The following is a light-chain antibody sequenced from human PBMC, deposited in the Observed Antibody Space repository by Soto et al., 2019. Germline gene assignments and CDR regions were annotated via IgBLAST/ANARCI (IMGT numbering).Light chain of an antibody. Sequence: EIVLTQFPATLSLSPGERATLSCRAGQSVHTYLAWYQQKPGQAPRLLISDASNRATDIPARFSGSGSGTDFTLTSSSLEPEDFAVYYCQQSSNWPLTFVGGTKVEIK. J-gene: IGKJ4*01. CDR1: QSVHTY. V-gene: IGKV3-11*01. CDR2: DAS. CDR3: QQSSNWPLT.